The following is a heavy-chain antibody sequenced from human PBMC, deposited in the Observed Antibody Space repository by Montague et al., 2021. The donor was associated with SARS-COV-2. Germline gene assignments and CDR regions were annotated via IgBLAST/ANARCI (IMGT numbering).Heavy chain of an antibody. V-gene: IGHV4-34*01. CDR2: INHCGGT. CDR1: GGSFSGYY. D-gene: IGHD2-2*01. J-gene: IGHJ6*02. Sequence: SETLSLTCAVYGGSFSGYYWSWIRQPPGKGLEWIGEINHCGGTNYDPSLKSRVTISVDTSKNQFSLKLSSVTAADTAVYYCTREGYQVLWSDYYYYGMGVWGQGTTVTVSS. CDR3: TREGYQVLWSDYYYYGMGV.